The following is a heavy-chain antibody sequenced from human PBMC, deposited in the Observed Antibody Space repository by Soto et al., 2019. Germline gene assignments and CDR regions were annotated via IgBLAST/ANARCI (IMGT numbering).Heavy chain of an antibody. CDR1: GFTFSSYS. CDR2: VSSSGSTT. V-gene: IGHV3-48*02. Sequence: GGSLRLSCAASGFTFSSYSMNWVRQAPGKGLEWLSYVSSSGSTTHYADSAKGRFTISRDNAKNSLYLQMNGLRDDDTAVYYCARGHSGSWYWFDPWGQGTLVTVSS. CDR3: ARGHSGSWYWFDP. J-gene: IGHJ5*02. D-gene: IGHD6-13*01.